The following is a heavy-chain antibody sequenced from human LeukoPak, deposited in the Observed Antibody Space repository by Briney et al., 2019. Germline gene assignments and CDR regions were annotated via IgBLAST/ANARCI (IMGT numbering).Heavy chain of an antibody. D-gene: IGHD3-22*01. V-gene: IGHV1-2*02. J-gene: IGHJ2*01. Sequence: ASVKVSCKASGYTFTGYYMHWVRQAPGQGVEWMGWINPNSGGTNYAQKFQGRVTMTRDTSITTAYMELSRLRSDDTAVYYCARLYYDSSGYYHYWYFDLWGRGTLVTVSS. CDR2: INPNSGGT. CDR1: GYTFTGYY. CDR3: ARLYYDSSGYYHYWYFDL.